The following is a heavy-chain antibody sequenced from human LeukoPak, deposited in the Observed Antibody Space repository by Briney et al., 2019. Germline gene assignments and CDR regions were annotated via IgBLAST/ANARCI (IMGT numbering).Heavy chain of an antibody. J-gene: IGHJ3*02. Sequence: GGSLRLSCAASGFTFSSYAMSWVRQAPGKGLEWVSAISGSGGSTYYADSVKGRFTISRDNSKNTLFLQMNSLRAEDTAVYYCAKLHCSGGSCFPFDAFDIWGQGTMVTVSS. CDR1: GFTFSSYA. CDR3: AKLHCSGGSCFPFDAFDI. D-gene: IGHD2-15*01. CDR2: ISGSGGST. V-gene: IGHV3-23*01.